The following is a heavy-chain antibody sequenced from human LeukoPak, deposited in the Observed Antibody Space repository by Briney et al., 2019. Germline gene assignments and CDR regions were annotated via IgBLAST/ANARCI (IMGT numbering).Heavy chain of an antibody. V-gene: IGHV3-48*03. CDR2: ISSSGSTI. J-gene: IGHJ4*02. CDR1: GFTFSSYE. Sequence: PGGSLRLSCAASGFTFSSYEMNWVRQAPGKGLEWVSYISSSGSTIYYADSVKGRFTISRDNAKSSLYLQMNSLRAEDTAVYYCARESSSVPFDYWGQGTLVTVSS. CDR3: ARESSSVPFDY. D-gene: IGHD6-13*01.